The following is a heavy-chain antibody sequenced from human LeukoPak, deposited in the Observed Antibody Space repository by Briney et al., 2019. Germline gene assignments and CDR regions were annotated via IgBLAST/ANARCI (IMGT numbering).Heavy chain of an antibody. CDR1: GFTFSSYS. D-gene: IGHD1-26*01. CDR2: ISSRGTTT. CDR3: ARKGSGGWDDY. J-gene: IGHJ4*02. V-gene: IGHV3-64*02. Sequence: GGSLRLSCAASGFTFSSYSMHWVRQAPGRGPEYVAAISSRGTTTHYGDSVQGRFIVSRDNSNYTLYLQMAGLRPDDSGMYFCARKGSGGWDDYWGRGTLVAVPS.